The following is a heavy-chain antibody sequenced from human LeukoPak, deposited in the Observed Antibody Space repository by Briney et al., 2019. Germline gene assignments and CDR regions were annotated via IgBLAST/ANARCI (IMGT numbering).Heavy chain of an antibody. CDR1: GYSFTGYY. J-gene: IGHJ3*02. CDR3: ARGLFYYDSSPLSGDAFDI. Sequence: ASVKVSCKASGYSFTGYYMHWVRQAPGQGLEWMGWINPNSGDTKYAQKFQGRVTMTRDTSISTAYMELSSLRSEDTAVYYCARGLFYYDSSPLSGDAFDIWGQGTMVTVSS. V-gene: IGHV1-2*02. D-gene: IGHD3-22*01. CDR2: INPNSGDT.